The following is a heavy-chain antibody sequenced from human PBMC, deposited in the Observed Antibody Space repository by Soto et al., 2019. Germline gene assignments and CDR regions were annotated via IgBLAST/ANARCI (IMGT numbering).Heavy chain of an antibody. D-gene: IGHD4-17*01. J-gene: IGHJ6*02. CDR2: ISDDGNYR. CDR1: GFTFSDYH. V-gene: IGHV3-11*06. Sequence: PGGSLRLSCAASGFTFSDYHMTWIRQTPGKGPEWLCYISDDGNYRDYAESVKGRFSISRDNAKKSLYLQMDTLRVEDTSVYYCARDGIQLRGVRPYGLDVWGRGTMVTVSS. CDR3: ARDGIQLRGVRPYGLDV.